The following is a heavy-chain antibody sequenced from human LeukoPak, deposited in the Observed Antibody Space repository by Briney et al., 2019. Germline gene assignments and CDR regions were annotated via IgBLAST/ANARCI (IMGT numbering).Heavy chain of an antibody. V-gene: IGHV3-9*01. CDR3: ASFSSGSGY. CDR1: GFTFDDYA. D-gene: IGHD1-26*01. J-gene: IGHJ4*02. Sequence: GGSLRLSCAASGFTFDDYAMHWVRQAPGKGLEWVSGISWNSGSIGYADSVKGRFTISRDNAKNSLYLQMNSLRAEDTAVYYCASFSSGSGYWGQGTLVTVSS. CDR2: ISWNSGSI.